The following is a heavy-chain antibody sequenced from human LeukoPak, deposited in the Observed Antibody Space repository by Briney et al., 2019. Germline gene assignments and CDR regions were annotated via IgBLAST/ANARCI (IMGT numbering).Heavy chain of an antibody. CDR2: FDPEDGEA. Sequence: ASVKVSCKVSGYSLSELSMHWVRLTPGKGLEWMGGFDPEDGEAVYAQKFQGRVTLTEDTSTDTTYMELSSLRSEDTAVYYCAKGSRSGELLFEEFSYMGFDYWGQGTLVTVSS. CDR1: GYSLSELS. J-gene: IGHJ4*02. D-gene: IGHD3-10*01. V-gene: IGHV1-24*01. CDR3: AKGSRSGELLFEEFSYMGFDY.